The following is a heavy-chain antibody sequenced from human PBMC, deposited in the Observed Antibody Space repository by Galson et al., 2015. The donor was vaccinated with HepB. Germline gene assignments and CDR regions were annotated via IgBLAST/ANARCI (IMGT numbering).Heavy chain of an antibody. J-gene: IGHJ5*02. CDR3: ARDGGYCSSTSCYGGWFDP. Sequence: SLRLSCAASGFTFSSYSMNWVRQAPGKGLEWVSYISSSSSTIYYADSVKGRFTISRDNAKNSLYLQINSLRDEDTAVYYCARDGGYCSSTSCYGGWFDPWGQGTLVTVSS. D-gene: IGHD2-2*01. V-gene: IGHV3-48*02. CDR2: ISSSSSTI. CDR1: GFTFSSYS.